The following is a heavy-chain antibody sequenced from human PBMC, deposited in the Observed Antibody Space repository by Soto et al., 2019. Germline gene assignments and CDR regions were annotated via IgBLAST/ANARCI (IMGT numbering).Heavy chain of an antibody. V-gene: IGHV3-33*01. D-gene: IGHD1-26*01. CDR3: ARDLGASLSPDPAPYYGMDV. CDR1: GFTFSSYG. J-gene: IGHJ6*02. Sequence: QVQLVESGGGVVQPGRSLRLSCAASGFTFSSYGMHWVRQAPGKGLEWVAVIWYDGSNKYYADSVKGRFTISRDNSKNTLYLPMNSLRAEDTAVYYCARDLGASLSPDPAPYYGMDVWGQWTTVTVSS. CDR2: IWYDGSNK.